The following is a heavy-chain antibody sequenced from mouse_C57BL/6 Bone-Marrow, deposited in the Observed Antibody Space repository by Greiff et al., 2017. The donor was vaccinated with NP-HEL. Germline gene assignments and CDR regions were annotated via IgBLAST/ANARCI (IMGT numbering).Heavy chain of an antibody. CDR1: GYTFTSYW. V-gene: IGHV1-50*01. Sequence: QVQLQQPGAELVKPGASVKLSCKASGYTFTSYWMQWVKQRPGQGLEWLGEIDPSDSSTNYNQKFKGKATLTVDTSSSTAYMQLSSLTSEDSAVYYCANYYGSSYVSFAYWGQGTLVTVSA. CDR3: ANYYGSSYVSFAY. J-gene: IGHJ3*01. CDR2: IDPSDSST. D-gene: IGHD1-1*01.